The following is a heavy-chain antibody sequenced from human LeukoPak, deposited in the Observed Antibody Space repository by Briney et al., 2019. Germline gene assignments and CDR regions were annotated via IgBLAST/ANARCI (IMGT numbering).Heavy chain of an antibody. D-gene: IGHD5-12*01. CDR3: ARHTGGYSGYEIHYYFDY. J-gene: IGHJ4*02. CDR2: IYYSGST. Sequence: SETLSLTCTVSGGSISSYYWSWLRQPPGKGLEWIGYIYYSGSTNYNPSLKSRVTISVDTSKNQFSLKLSSVTAADTAVYYCARHTGGYSGYEIHYYFDYWGQGTLVTVSS. V-gene: IGHV4-59*08. CDR1: GGSISSYY.